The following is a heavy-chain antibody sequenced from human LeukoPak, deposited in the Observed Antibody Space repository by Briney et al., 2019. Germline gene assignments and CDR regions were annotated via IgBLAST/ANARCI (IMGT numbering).Heavy chain of an antibody. V-gene: IGHV4-4*07. CDR1: GASISSYY. D-gene: IGHD3-22*01. J-gene: IGHJ4*02. Sequence: SGTLSLTCTVSGASISSYYWSWIRQPAGKGLEWVGRVYTSGSMNYNPSLKNRVTMSVDTSKNQFSLKLASVTAADTAIYYCVRGAYYYDTRDWGQGTLVTVSS. CDR3: VRGAYYYDTRD. CDR2: VYTSGSM.